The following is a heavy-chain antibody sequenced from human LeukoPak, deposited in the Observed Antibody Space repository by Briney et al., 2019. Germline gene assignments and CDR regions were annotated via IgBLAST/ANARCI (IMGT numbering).Heavy chain of an antibody. J-gene: IGHJ5*02. CDR1: GYSFTSYW. V-gene: IGHV5-51*01. CDR3: ASGREYCSGGSCYNWFDP. Sequence: GESLKISCKGSGYSFTSYWIGWVGQMPGKGLEWMGIIYPGDSDTRYSPSFQGQVTISADKSISTAYLQWSSLKASDTAMYYCASGREYCSGGSCYNWFDPWGQGTLVTVSS. CDR2: IYPGDSDT. D-gene: IGHD2-15*01.